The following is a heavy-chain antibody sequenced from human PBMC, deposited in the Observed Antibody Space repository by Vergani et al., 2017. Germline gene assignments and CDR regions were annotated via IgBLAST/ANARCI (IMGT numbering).Heavy chain of an antibody. CDR2: ISGDGGST. V-gene: IGHV3-43*02. J-gene: IGHJ4*02. CDR3: ARDLGQQLVPGVDY. Sequence: EVQLVESGGGLVQPGGSLRLSCAASGFTFDDYALHWVRQAPGKGLEWVSLISGDGGSTYYADSVKGRFTISRDNSKNSLYRQMNSLRTEDTALYCCARDLGQQLVPGVDYWGQGTLVTVSS. D-gene: IGHD6-13*01. CDR1: GFTFDDYA.